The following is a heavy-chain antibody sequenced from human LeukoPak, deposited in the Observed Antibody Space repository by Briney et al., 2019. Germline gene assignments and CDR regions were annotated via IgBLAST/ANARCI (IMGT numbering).Heavy chain of an antibody. J-gene: IGHJ4*02. D-gene: IGHD1-26*01. Sequence: GGSLRLSCAASGFTFSTYALSWVRQAPGKGLEWVSGISGSGASTYYADSVKGRFTISRDDSRNTLYLQMNSLRGDDTAVYYCAKDVGKWESLHFFDYWGQGTLVTVSS. CDR3: AKDVGKWESLHFFDY. CDR2: ISGSGAST. V-gene: IGHV3-23*01. CDR1: GFTFSTYA.